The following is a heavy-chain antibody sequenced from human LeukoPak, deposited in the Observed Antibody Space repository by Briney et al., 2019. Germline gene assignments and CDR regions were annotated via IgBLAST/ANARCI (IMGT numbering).Heavy chain of an antibody. CDR2: IYSGGTT. D-gene: IGHD5-24*01. CDR3: ARGRGMWQQFLDY. CDR1: GFTVSSNS. J-gene: IGHJ4*02. V-gene: IGHV3-53*01. Sequence: GGSLRLSCTVSGFTVSSNSMSWVRQAPGKGLEWVSFIYSGGTTYYADSVKGRFTFSRDSSKNTVYLQMNNLRPEDTAVYYCARGRGMWQQFLDYWGQGTLVTVSS.